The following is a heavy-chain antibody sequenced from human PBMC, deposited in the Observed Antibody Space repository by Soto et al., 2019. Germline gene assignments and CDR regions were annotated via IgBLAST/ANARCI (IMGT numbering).Heavy chain of an antibody. CDR3: ARDPAAAGIRRVNWFDP. CDR1: GYTFTSYG. D-gene: IGHD6-13*01. Sequence: ASVKVSCKASGYTFTSYGISWVRQAPGQGLEWMGWISAYNGNTNYAQKLQGRVTMTTDTSTSTAYMELRSLRSDDTAVYYCARDPAAAGIRRVNWFDPWGQGTLVTVSS. CDR2: ISAYNGNT. V-gene: IGHV1-18*01. J-gene: IGHJ5*02.